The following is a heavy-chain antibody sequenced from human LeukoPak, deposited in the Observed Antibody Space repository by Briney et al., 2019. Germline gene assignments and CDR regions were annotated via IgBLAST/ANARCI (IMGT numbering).Heavy chain of an antibody. CDR1: GGSISSGGYY. V-gene: IGHV4-31*03. CDR2: IYYSGST. CDR3: ARVRKGIAAAGIGWFDP. Sequence: PSETLSLTCTVSGGSISSGGYYWSWIRQHPGKGLEWIGYIYYSGSTYYNPSLKSRVTISVDTSKNQFSLKLSSVTAADTAVYYCARVRKGIAAAGIGWFDPWGQETLVTVSS. J-gene: IGHJ5*02. D-gene: IGHD6-13*01.